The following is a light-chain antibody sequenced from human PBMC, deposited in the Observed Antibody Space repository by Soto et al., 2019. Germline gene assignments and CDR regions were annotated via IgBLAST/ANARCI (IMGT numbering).Light chain of an antibody. Sequence: QSVLTQPPSASGTPGQRVTISCSGSGSSIGTNTVNWYRQLPCTAPKLLIYGNNQRPSGVPDRFSGSKSGTSASLAISGHQFEDEAEYYCAAWDGSLNNVLFGGGTKLTV. J-gene: IGLJ2*01. CDR1: GSSIGTNT. CDR3: AAWDGSLNNVL. V-gene: IGLV1-44*01. CDR2: GNN.